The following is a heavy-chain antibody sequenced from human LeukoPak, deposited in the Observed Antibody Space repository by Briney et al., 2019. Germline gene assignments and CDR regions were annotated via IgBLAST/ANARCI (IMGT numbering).Heavy chain of an antibody. Sequence: GASVKVSCKASGYTFTGYYMHWVRQAPGQGRAWMGWISAYNGKTDYAQELQDRVTMTTDTSTSTAYMELRSLRSDDTAVYYCARGGVRFSMGDVFDIWGQGTMVTVSS. CDR3: ARGGVRFSMGDVFDI. V-gene: IGHV1-18*04. CDR1: GYTFTGYY. J-gene: IGHJ3*02. D-gene: IGHD2-8*01. CDR2: ISAYNGKT.